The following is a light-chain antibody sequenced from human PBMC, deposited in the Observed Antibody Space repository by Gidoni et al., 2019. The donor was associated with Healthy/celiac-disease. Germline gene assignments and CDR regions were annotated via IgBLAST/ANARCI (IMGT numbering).Light chain of an antibody. Sequence: PSTRSVAPGESATSSCRASQSVSSNLAWYQQKPGQAPRLLLYGASTRATGIPARFSGGGSGTEFTLTISSMQYEDFAVYYCQQYNNWPPITFGPGTKVDIK. CDR2: GAS. CDR1: QSVSSN. J-gene: IGKJ3*01. CDR3: QQYNNWPPIT. V-gene: IGKV3-15*01.